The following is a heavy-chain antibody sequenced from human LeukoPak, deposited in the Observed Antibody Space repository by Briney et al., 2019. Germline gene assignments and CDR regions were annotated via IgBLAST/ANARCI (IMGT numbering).Heavy chain of an antibody. CDR2: IIPILGIA. V-gene: IGHV1-69*04. J-gene: IGHJ5*02. CDR1: GGTFSSYA. D-gene: IGHD6-13*01. Sequence: LVKVSCKASGGTFSSYAISWVRQAPGQGLEWMGRIIPILGIANYAQKFQGRVTITADKSTSTAYMELSSLRSEDTAVYYCARLAAAGNNWFDPWGQGTLVTVSS. CDR3: ARLAAAGNNWFDP.